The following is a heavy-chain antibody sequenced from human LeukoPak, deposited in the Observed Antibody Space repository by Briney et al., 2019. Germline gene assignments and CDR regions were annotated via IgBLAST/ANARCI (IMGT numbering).Heavy chain of an antibody. CDR3: AKGGYYDILTGYYHYFDY. V-gene: IGHV1-8*01. Sequence: GASVKVSCKASGYTFTSYDLYWVRQATGQGLEWMGWMNPNSGNTGYAQKFQGRVTMTRNTSISTAYMELSSLRSEDTAVYYCAKGGYYDILTGYYHYFDYWGQGTLVTVSS. CDR1: GYTFTSYD. D-gene: IGHD3-9*01. CDR2: MNPNSGNT. J-gene: IGHJ4*02.